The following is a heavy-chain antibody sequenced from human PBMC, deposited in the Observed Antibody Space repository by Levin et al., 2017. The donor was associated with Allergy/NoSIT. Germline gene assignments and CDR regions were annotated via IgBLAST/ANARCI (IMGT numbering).Heavy chain of an antibody. J-gene: IGHJ4*02. CDR1: GFTFSSYG. CDR3: ARSRLEDVAVAACDY. CDR2: IWYDGSNK. D-gene: IGHD6-19*01. Sequence: GGSLRLSCAASGFTFSSYGMHWVRQAPGKGLEWVAVIWYDGSNKYYADSVKGRFTISRDNSKNTLYLQMNSLRAEDTAVYYCARSRLEDVAVAACDYWGQGTLVTVSS. V-gene: IGHV3-33*01.